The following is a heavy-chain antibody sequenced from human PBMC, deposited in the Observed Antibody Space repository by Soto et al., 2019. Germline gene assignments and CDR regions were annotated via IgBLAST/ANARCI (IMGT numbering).Heavy chain of an antibody. CDR2: VKSRSDGGTT. D-gene: IGHD1-26*01. Sequence: GGSLRLSCAASGFTFRNVWMSWFRQAPGKGLEWVGRVKSRSDGGTTDYAAPVKVRFTVSRDDSQSTLSLQMDSLKIEYSAVYFCTTAAGGMWGADYWGQGTPVTVSS. V-gene: IGHV3-15*01. CDR1: GFTFRNVW. J-gene: IGHJ4*02. CDR3: TTAAGGMWGADY.